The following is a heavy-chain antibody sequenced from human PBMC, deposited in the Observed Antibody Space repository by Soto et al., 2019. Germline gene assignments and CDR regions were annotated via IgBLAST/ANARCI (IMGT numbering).Heavy chain of an antibody. J-gene: IGHJ1*01. V-gene: IGHV4-34*01. CDR1: GGSFSGYY. D-gene: IGHD3-10*01. Sequence: QVQLQQWGAGLLKPSETLSLTCAVYGGSFSGYYWSWIRQPPGKGLEWIGEINHSGSTNYNPSLKSRVTISVDTSKNQFSLKLSSVTAADTAVYYCARGRITMVRELSAEYFQHWGQGTLVTVSS. CDR2: INHSGST. CDR3: ARGRITMVRELSAEYFQH.